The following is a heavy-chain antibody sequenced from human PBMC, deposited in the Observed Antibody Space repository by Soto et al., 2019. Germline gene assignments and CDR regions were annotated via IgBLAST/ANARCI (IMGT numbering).Heavy chain of an antibody. CDR3: AKGSGLYIGRSNGLQDY. CDR2: ISGSGGST. V-gene: IGHV3-23*01. D-gene: IGHD2-8*01. J-gene: IGHJ4*02. CDR1: GFTFSSYA. Sequence: EVQLLESGGGLVQPGGSLRLSCAASGFTFSSYAMSWVRQAPGKGLEWVSAISGSGGSTYYADSVKGRFTISRDNSKNTLYLQMNSLRAEDTAVYYCAKGSGLYIGRSNGLQDYWGQGTLVTVSS.